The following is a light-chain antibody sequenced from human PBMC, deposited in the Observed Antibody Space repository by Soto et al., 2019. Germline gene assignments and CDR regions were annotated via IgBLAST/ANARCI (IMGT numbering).Light chain of an antibody. J-gene: IGKJ4*01. Sequence: EIVLTQSPATLSLSPGERATLSCRASQSVDTFLAWYQQKPGRTPRLLIYDTSNRATGIPPRFSGTGSGTDFTLTISRLEPEDFAVYYCQQYYSTPLTFGGGTKVEIK. CDR3: QQYYSTPLT. CDR2: DTS. V-gene: IGKV3-11*01. CDR1: QSVDTF.